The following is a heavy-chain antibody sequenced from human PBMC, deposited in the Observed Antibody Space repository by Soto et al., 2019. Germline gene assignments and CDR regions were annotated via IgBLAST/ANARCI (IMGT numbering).Heavy chain of an antibody. D-gene: IGHD6-19*01. Sequence: GASEKGSREASGNGITNNGETSRGMAYRQGFKWMGCIRAYNGNTKYAQKLQGRVTMTTDASTSTAYLELRSLTSDDTAVYYCARDRGVAPPVAGNTHYYYYMDVWGKETTVTVSS. CDR2: IRAYNGNT. V-gene: IGHV1-18*01. J-gene: IGHJ6*03. CDR1: GNGITNNG. CDR3: ARDRGVAPPVAGNTHYYYYMDV.